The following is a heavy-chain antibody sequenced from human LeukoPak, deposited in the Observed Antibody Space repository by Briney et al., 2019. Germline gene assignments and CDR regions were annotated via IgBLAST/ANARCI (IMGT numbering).Heavy chain of an antibody. V-gene: IGHV3-30*02. Sequence: GGSLRLSCAASGFTFSSYSMNWVRQAPGKGLEWVAFIRYDGSNKYYADSVKGRFTISRDSSKNTLYLQMNSLRAEDTAVYYCAVGLFDYWGQGTLVTVSS. D-gene: IGHD3-22*01. CDR2: IRYDGSNK. CDR1: GFTFSSYS. J-gene: IGHJ4*02. CDR3: AVGLFDY.